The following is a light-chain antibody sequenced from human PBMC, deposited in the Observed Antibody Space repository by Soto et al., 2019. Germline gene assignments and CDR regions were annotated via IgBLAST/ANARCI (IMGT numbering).Light chain of an antibody. CDR3: QQRSNWPLT. V-gene: IGKV3-11*01. CDR2: GAS. Sequence: EIVLTQSPGTLSLSPGDRATLSCRASQSLSVSYIAWYQQKPGQAPRLLIYGASTRATGIPARFSGSGSGTEFTLTISSLEPEDFAVYYCQQRSNWPLTFGGGTKVDIK. CDR1: QSLSVS. J-gene: IGKJ4*01.